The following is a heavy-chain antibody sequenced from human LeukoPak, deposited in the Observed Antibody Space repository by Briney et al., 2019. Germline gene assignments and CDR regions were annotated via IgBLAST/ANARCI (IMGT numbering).Heavy chain of an antibody. Sequence: GGSLRLSCTGSGFTFGDYAVSWFRQAPGKGLEWVSFIRSKANGGTPEYAASVKGRFAVSRGDSKSIAYLQMNSLKTEDTAVYYCTRDQYSSSSNWGQGTLVTVSS. CDR3: TRDQYSSSSN. CDR2: IRSKANGGTP. V-gene: IGHV3-49*03. D-gene: IGHD6-6*01. J-gene: IGHJ4*02. CDR1: GFTFGDYA.